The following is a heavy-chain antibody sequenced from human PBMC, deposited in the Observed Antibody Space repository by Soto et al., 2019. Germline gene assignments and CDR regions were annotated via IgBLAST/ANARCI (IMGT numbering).Heavy chain of an antibody. CDR2: LYHIGST. D-gene: IGHD2-2*01. Sequence: SETLSLTCAVSGYSISSGNYWAWIRQPPGRGLEWIGSLYHIGSTHYNTSLKSPVTISLDTSKYHFSVELSSVTAADTDMYYCRSSTSCYDEACVDVVGQGTMVTVSS. CDR1: GYSISSGNY. CDR3: RSSTSCYDEACVDV. V-gene: IGHV4-38-2*01. J-gene: IGHJ6*02.